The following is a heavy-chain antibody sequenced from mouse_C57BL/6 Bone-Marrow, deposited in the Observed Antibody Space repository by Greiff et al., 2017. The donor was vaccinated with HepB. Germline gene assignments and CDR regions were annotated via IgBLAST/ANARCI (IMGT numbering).Heavy chain of an antibody. V-gene: IGHV14-4*01. CDR1: GFNIKDDY. Sequence: DVKLQESGAELVRPGASVKLSCTASGFNIKDDYMHWVKQRPEQGLEWIGWIDPENGDTEYASKFQGKATITADTSSNTAYLQLSSLTSEDTAVYYCTTRYSNGDYWGQGTTLTVSS. CDR3: TTRYSNGDY. CDR2: IDPENGDT. D-gene: IGHD2-5*01. J-gene: IGHJ2*01.